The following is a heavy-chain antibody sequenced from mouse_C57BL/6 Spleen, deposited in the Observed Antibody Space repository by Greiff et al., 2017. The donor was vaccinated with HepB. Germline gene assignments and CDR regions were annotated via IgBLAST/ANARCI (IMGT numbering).Heavy chain of an antibody. D-gene: IGHD4-1*01. Sequence: QVQLQQSGAELARPGASVKLSCKASGYTFTSYGISWVKQRTGQGLEWIGEIYPRSGNTYYNEKFKGKATLTADKSSSTAYMELRSLTSEDSAVYFCARYWDEEGNWYFDVWGTGTTVTVSS. CDR3: ARYWDEEGNWYFDV. CDR2: IYPRSGNT. V-gene: IGHV1-81*01. J-gene: IGHJ1*03. CDR1: GYTFTSYG.